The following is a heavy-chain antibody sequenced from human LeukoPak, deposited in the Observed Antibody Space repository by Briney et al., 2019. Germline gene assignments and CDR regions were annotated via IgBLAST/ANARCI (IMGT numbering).Heavy chain of an antibody. CDR2: INHSGST. D-gene: IGHD6-19*01. CDR3: ARSSLRGWYVY. V-gene: IGHV4-34*01. J-gene: IGHJ4*02. Sequence: SETLSLTCAVYGGSFSGYYWSWIRQPPGKGLEWIGEINHSGSTNYNPSLKSRVTISVDTSKNQFSLKLSSVTAADTAVYYCARSSLRGWYVYWGKGTLVTVSS. CDR1: GGSFSGYY.